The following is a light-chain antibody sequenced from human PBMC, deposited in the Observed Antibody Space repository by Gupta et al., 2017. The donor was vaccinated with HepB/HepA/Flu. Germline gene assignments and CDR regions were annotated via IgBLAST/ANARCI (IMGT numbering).Light chain of an antibody. V-gene: IGKV3-11*01. CDR2: DAF. CDR1: QSVSLS. CDR3: QQRSNWPLVT. Sequence: EIVLTQFPATLSLSPGERVTLSCRASQSVSLSLAWYQQKPGQAPRLLVYDAFTRAAGVPARFSGSGSGTDFTLTISRLEHEDFAVYYCQQRSNWPLVTFGQGTRLDIK. J-gene: IGKJ5*01.